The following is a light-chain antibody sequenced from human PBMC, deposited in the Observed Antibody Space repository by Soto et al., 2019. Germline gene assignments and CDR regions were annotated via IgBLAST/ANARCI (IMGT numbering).Light chain of an antibody. J-gene: IGKJ2*01. V-gene: IGKV3-20*01. Sequence: ETVLRQSPGTLSLSPGDRATLSCRASQSFSSSYLAWYQHKPGQSPRLLIFGASTRAAGIADRFSGNGSGTDFTLTISRLEPEDFAVYYCQQSVNSPFTFGQGTRLDI. CDR2: GAS. CDR3: QQSVNSPFT. CDR1: QSFSSSY.